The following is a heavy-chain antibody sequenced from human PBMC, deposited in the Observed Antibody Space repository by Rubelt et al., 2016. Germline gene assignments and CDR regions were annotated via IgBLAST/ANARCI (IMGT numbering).Heavy chain of an antibody. J-gene: IGHJ4*02. V-gene: IGHV7-4-1*02. CDR2: INTNTGNP. CDR3: ARVIAAAGRDGNYFDY. D-gene: IGHD6-13*01. CDR1: GYTFTSYA. Sequence: QVQLVQSGSELKKPGASVKVSCKASGYTFTSYAMNWVRKAPGQGLEGMGWINTNTGNPTYAQGFTVPFVFSLDTSFSTAYLQISSLKSEDTAVYYCARVIAAAGRDGNYFDYWGQGTLVTVSS.